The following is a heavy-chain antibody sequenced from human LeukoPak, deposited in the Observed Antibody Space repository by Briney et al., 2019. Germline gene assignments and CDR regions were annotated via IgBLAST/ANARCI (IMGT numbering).Heavy chain of an antibody. CDR2: ISAYNGNT. D-gene: IGHD3-22*01. V-gene: IGHV1-18*01. CDR1: GYSFTNYG. Sequence: ASVKVSCKTSGYSFTNYGITWVRQAPGQGLEWMGWISAYNGNTNYAQKLQGRVTMTTDTSTSTAYMELRSLRSDDTAVYYCAREARMYYYDSSGSGEADYWGQGTLVTVSS. J-gene: IGHJ4*02. CDR3: AREARMYYYDSSGSGEADY.